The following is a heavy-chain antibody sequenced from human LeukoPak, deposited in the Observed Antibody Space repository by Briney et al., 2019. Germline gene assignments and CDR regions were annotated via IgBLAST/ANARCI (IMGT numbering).Heavy chain of an antibody. J-gene: IGHJ5*02. D-gene: IGHD6-13*01. CDR1: GYTFTGYY. Sequence: SVKVSCKASGYTFTGYYMHWVRQAPGQGLEWMGGIIPIFGTANYAQKFQGRVTITADESTSTAYMELSSLRSEDTTLYYCAKDRQPYSSPKYNWFDPWGQGTLVTVSS. CDR3: AKDRQPYSSPKYNWFDP. V-gene: IGHV1-69*13. CDR2: IIPIFGTA.